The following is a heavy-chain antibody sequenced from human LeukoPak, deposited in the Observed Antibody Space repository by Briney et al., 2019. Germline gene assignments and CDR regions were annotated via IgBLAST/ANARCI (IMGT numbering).Heavy chain of an antibody. CDR1: GGSISSDY. D-gene: IGHD3-3*01. CDR2: IYSSGTS. CDR3: ARGMYDLQLGAWFDP. Sequence: PSETLSLTCTVSGGSISSDYWSWIWHPPGKGLEYSGFIYSSGTSNYNPSLKSRVTMSVDTSKIQFSLKLSSVTAADTAVYYCARGMYDLQLGAWFDPWGQGTLVTVSS. V-gene: IGHV4-59*01. J-gene: IGHJ5*02.